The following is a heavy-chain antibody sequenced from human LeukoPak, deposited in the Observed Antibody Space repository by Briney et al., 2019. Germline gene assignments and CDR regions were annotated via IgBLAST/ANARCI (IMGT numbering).Heavy chain of an antibody. Sequence: PSETLSLTCAVYGGSFSGYYWSWIRQPPGKGLEWIGEINHSGSTNYNPSLKSRVTISVDTSKNQFSLKLSSVTAADTAVYYCAGYCTNGVCLDAFDIWGQGTMVTVSS. CDR3: AGYCTNGVCLDAFDI. CDR2: INHSGST. J-gene: IGHJ3*02. V-gene: IGHV4-34*01. CDR1: GGSFSGYY. D-gene: IGHD2-8*01.